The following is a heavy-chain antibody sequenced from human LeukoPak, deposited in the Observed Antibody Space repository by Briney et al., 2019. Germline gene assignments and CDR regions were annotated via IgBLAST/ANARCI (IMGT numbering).Heavy chain of an antibody. CDR1: GFIFDDYA. J-gene: IGHJ6*02. D-gene: IGHD3-10*01. CDR3: AKDLTMFRAFWGDYYYYGVDV. V-gene: IGHV3-43D*03. Sequence: GRSPRLSCAASGFIFDDYAMYWVRQAPGKGLEWVSLINWDGGSTYYADSMRGRFTISRDNSKNSLYLQMNSPRAEDTACYYCAKDLTMFRAFWGDYYYYGVDVWGRGTTVTVSS. CDR2: INWDGGST.